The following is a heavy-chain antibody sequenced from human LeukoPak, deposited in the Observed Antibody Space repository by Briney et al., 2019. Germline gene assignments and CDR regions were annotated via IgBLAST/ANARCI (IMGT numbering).Heavy chain of an antibody. J-gene: IGHJ4*01. CDR3: ARNAGDL. CDR1: GGSISSYY. CDR2: LYSSGST. Sequence: KTSETLSLTCAASGGSISSYYWSWIRQPPGKGLEWIGYLYSSGSTNYNPALKSQVTIPVATSTNQFSLKLTSVPAAATAVYYCARNAGDLWGQGTLVTVSS. D-gene: IGHD3-10*01. V-gene: IGHV4-4*09.